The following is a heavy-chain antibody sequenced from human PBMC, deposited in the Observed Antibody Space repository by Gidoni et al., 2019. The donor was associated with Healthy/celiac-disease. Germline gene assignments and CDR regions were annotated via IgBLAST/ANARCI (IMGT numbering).Heavy chain of an antibody. CDR3: SRGDPAPTT. J-gene: IGHJ5*02. CDR1: GDSVSSNSAA. Sequence: QVQLQQSGPGLVQPSQTLSLTCAISGDSVSSNSAAWNWIRQSPSRGLEWLGRTYYRAKWENDYAVSLKRRITNHPDTSKNQFSPQRNSVTPDETAVYYCSRGDPAPTTWGQGTLVTVSS. V-gene: IGHV6-1*01. CDR2: TYYRAKWEN.